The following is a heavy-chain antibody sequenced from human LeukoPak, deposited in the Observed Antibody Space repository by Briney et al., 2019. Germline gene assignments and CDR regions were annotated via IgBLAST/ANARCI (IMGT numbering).Heavy chain of an antibody. CDR3: ARQGRSGSYSAFSWFDP. CDR1: GYTFTTYY. Sequence: ASVKVSCKASGYTFTTYYMHWVRQAPGKGLEWMGKINPTGGSTTYAQKFQGRVTMTRDMSTNTVYMELSSLRSEDTAVYYCARQGRSGSYSAFSWFDPWGQGTLVTVSS. D-gene: IGHD3-22*01. J-gene: IGHJ5*02. V-gene: IGHV1-46*01. CDR2: INPTGGST.